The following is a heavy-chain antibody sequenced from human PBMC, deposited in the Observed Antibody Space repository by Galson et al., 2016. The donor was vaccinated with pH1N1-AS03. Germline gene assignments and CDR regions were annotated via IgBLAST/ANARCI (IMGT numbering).Heavy chain of an antibody. V-gene: IGHV1-18*04. CDR3: ARAAPFDP. CDR1: GYTFSNFG. D-gene: IGHD2-15*01. CDR2: ISPQNGNT. Sequence: QSGAEVTKPGASVKVSCKASGYTFSNFGMSWVRQAPGQGLEWMGWISPQNGNTQYAQRLEGRVTMTTDTSTSTAYMELWSLTYDDTAVYYCARAAPFDPWGQGTLVIVSS. J-gene: IGHJ5*02.